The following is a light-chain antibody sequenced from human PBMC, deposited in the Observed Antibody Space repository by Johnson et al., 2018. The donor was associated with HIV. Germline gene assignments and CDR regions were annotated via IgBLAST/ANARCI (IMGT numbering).Light chain of an antibody. Sequence: QSVLTQSPSVSAAPGQKVTISCSEINSNIGNNFVSWYQQLPRTAPKLLIYENNRRPSGIPDRFSGSRYGTSATLGITGLQTGDEADYFCGTWDDSLSAYVFGTVTQITVL. J-gene: IGLJ1*01. V-gene: IGLV1-51*02. CDR1: NSNIGNNF. CDR2: ENN. CDR3: GTWDDSLSAYV.